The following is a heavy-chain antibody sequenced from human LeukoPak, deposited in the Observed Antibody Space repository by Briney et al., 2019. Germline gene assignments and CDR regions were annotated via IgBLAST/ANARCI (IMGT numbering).Heavy chain of an antibody. CDR3: AKLYSSSWYPYYFDY. Sequence: GGSLRLSCAASGFTFSNSWMSWVRQAPGKGLEWVSAIGGSGDSTYYADSVKGRFTISRDNSKNTLYLQMNSLRAEDTAVYYCAKLYSSSWYPYYFDYWGQGTLVTVSS. D-gene: IGHD6-13*01. CDR2: IGGSGDST. V-gene: IGHV3-23*01. CDR1: GFTFSNSW. J-gene: IGHJ4*02.